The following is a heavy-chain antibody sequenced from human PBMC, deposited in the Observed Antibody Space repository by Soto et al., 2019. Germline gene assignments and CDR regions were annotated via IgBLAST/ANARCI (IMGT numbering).Heavy chain of an antibody. CDR3: ARHSPIVVVPAAQISYYGMDV. V-gene: IGHV4-39*01. J-gene: IGHJ6*02. D-gene: IGHD2-2*01. CDR1: GGSISSSSYY. CDR2: IYYSGST. Sequence: SETLSLTCTVSGGSISSSSYYWGWIRQPPGKGLEWIGSIYYSGSTYYNPSLKSRVTISVDTSKNQFSLKLSSVTAADTAVYYCARHSPIVVVPAAQISYYGMDVWGQGTTVTVSS.